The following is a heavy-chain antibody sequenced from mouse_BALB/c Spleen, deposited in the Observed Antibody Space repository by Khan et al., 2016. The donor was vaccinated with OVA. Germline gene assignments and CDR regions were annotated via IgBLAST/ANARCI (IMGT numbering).Heavy chain of an antibody. J-gene: IGHJ4*01. V-gene: IGHV2-6-4*01. Sequence: QMQLEESGPGLVAPSQSLSITCTVSGFSLSRYNIHWVRQPPGKGLEWLGMIGGGGGTDYNSTLKSRLSISKDNSKSQVFLKMNSLQTDDTAMYFCARAYYRYDGYYAMDYWGQGTSVTVSS. CDR2: IGGGGGT. CDR3: ARAYYRYDGYYAMDY. D-gene: IGHD2-14*01. CDR1: GFSLSRYN.